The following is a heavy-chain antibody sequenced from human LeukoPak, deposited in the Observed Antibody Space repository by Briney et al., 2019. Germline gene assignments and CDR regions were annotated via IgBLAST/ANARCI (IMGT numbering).Heavy chain of an antibody. D-gene: IGHD2-2*01. CDR1: GFSVSTYA. V-gene: IGHV3-23*01. CDR3: AKGTLGSCSGAACYEFDN. CDR2: ITATGRDT. Sequence: GGSLRLSCAASGFSVSTYAMNWVRQAPGKRLEWDSSITATGRDTYYALSVKGRITISRDNSKNTLYLQMNSLRADDTALYYCAKGTLGSCSGAACYEFDNWGQGTLVTVSS. J-gene: IGHJ4*02.